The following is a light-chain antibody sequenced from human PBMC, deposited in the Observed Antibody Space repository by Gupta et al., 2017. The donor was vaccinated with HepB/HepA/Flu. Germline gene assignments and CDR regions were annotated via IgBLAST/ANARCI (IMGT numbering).Light chain of an antibody. V-gene: IGKV1-39*01. Sequence: DIQMTQSPSSLSASVGDRVTITCRASQGISSYLNWYQQKPGKAPKLLIYAASSLQSGVPSRFSGSGSGTDFTLTISSLQPEDFATYYCQQSYSTPCTFGQGTNLEI. CDR1: QGISSY. J-gene: IGKJ2*02. CDR3: QQSYSTPCT. CDR2: AAS.